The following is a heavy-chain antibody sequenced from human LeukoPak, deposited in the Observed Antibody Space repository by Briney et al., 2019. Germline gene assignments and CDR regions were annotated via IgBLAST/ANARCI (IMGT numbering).Heavy chain of an antibody. V-gene: IGHV3-33*01. CDR3: ARERFGSGSCPDY. J-gene: IGHJ4*02. D-gene: IGHD3-10*01. CDR2: MWHDGGNK. CDR1: GFTFSSYA. Sequence: GGSLRLSCTAPGFTFSSYAMHWIRQAPGKGLEWVAVMWHDGGNKYYSEAVKGRFTISRDNSKNTVYLQINSLRAEDTAVYYCARERFGSGSCPDYWGQGTRVTVSS.